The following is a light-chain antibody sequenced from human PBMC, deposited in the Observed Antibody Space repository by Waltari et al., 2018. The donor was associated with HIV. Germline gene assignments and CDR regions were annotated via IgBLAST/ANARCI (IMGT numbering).Light chain of an antibody. V-gene: IGKV3-20*01. CDR3: QQYGTLLT. CDR2: GAS. CDR1: QSVSSSY. J-gene: IGKJ4*01. Sequence: EIVLTQSPGTLSLSPGERATLSCRASQSVSSSYLAWYQQKPGQAPRLLIYGASSRATGIPDRFSGSGSGTDFTLIICRLEPEDFAVYYCQQYGTLLTFGGGTKVEIK.